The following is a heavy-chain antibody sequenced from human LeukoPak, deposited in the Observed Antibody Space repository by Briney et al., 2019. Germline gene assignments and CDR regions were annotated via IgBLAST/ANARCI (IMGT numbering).Heavy chain of an antibody. CDR1: GFTFNTYD. CDR3: AGGVVITSFDY. V-gene: IGHV3-33*01. Sequence: GGSLRLSCAASGFTFNTYDMHWVRQAPGKGLEGVAVIWSDGTNKYYADSVKGRFTISRDISKNTLYLQMNSLRAEDTAVYYCAGGVVITSFDYWGQGTMVTVSS. J-gene: IGHJ4*02. D-gene: IGHD3-22*01. CDR2: IWSDGTNK.